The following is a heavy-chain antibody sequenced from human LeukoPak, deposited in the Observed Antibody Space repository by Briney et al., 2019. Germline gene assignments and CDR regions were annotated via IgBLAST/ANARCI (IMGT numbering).Heavy chain of an antibody. V-gene: IGHV1-8*01. D-gene: IGHD5-24*01. J-gene: IGHJ3*02. CDR1: GYSFSGYD. CDR2: MNPTSHNQ. Sequence: ASVKVSCKASGYSFSGYDINWVRQATGQGLEWMGWMNPTSHNQGFAQKFQGRVFMTRDTSTSTVYLELSSLKAEDTAVYYCARVRDGYNDAYDIWGQGTVVTVSS. CDR3: ARVRDGYNDAYDI.